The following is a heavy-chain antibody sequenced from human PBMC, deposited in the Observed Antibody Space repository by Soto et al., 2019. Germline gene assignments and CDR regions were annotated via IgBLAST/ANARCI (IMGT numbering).Heavy chain of an antibody. D-gene: IGHD2-8*01. J-gene: IGHJ6*02. CDR2: TNHSGDI. Sequence: TSETLSLTCAVSGGSFSTLYWSWIRQPPGKGLEWIGETNHSGDINYKASLKSRVTMSVDTSKNQFSLELRSVTAADTAVYFCARVARGVSYQYFYGVDVWGQGTTVTVS. CDR1: GGSFSTLY. V-gene: IGHV4-34*01. CDR3: ARVARGVSYQYFYGVDV.